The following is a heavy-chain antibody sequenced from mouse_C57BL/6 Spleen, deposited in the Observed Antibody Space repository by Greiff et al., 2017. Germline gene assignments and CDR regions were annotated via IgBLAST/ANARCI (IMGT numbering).Heavy chain of an antibody. V-gene: IGHV14-1*01. CDR1: GFNIKDYY. J-gene: IGHJ2*01. D-gene: IGHD1-1*01. CDR2: IDPEDGDT. Sequence: VQLQQSGAELVRPGASVKLSCTASGFNIKDYYMHWVKQRPEQGLEWIGRIDPEDGDTEYAPKFPGKATMTADTSSNTAYLQLSSLTSEDTAVYYCTLFYGRRVYFDYWGQGTTLTVAS. CDR3: TLFYGRRVYFDY.